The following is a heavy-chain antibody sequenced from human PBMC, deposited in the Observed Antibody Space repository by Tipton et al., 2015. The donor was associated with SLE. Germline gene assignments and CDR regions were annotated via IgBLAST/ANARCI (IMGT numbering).Heavy chain of an antibody. Sequence: TLSLTCTVSGGSINSHYWGWIRQSPGKGLEWIASISYSGSTYYNLSLRSRVTISVDTSKNQFSLTLTSVTAADTGFYYCARPQTPSGWSRYYFDYWGQGILVTVSS. CDR1: GGSINSHY. V-gene: IGHV4-39*01. CDR2: ISYSGST. J-gene: IGHJ4*02. CDR3: ARPQTPSGWSRYYFDY. D-gene: IGHD6-19*01.